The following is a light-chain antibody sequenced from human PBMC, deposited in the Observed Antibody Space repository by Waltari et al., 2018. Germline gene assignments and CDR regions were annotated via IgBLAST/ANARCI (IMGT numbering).Light chain of an antibody. CDR1: QSVGSE. J-gene: IGKJ4*01. Sequence: DTVMTQSPATLSVSPGERVTLSCRASQSVGSELAWYQHKFGQAPRLLIYGASTRPTGVPARFSGSGSGTDFTLTISSLQSEDLGLYYCQQYDKWPLTFGGGTKVAIK. CDR2: GAS. CDR3: QQYDKWPLT. V-gene: IGKV3-15*01.